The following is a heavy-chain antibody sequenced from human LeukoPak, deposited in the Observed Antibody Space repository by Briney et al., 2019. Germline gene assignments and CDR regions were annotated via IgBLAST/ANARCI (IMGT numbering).Heavy chain of an antibody. CDR3: AREIGGGPIDY. Sequence: PGRSLRLSCAASGFTFSSYGMHWVRQAPGKGLEWVAVISYDGSNKYYADSVKGRFTISRDNSKNTLYLQMNSLRAEDTAVYYCAREIGGGPIDYWGQGTLVTVSS. V-gene: IGHV3-30*03. CDR1: GFTFSSYG. J-gene: IGHJ4*02. D-gene: IGHD3-16*01. CDR2: ISYDGSNK.